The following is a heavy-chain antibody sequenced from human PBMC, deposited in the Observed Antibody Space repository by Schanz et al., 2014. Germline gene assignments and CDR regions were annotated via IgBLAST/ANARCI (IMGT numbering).Heavy chain of an antibody. Sequence: VQLEQSGAEVKKPGSSVKVSCKASGGTFISYGINWVRQAPGQGLEWMGWISAYNGNTNYAQKLQGRVTMTTDTSTSTAYMELRSLRSDDTAVYYCAGTYCSSTSCYTGYYYMDVWGKGTTVTVSS. D-gene: IGHD2-2*02. CDR3: AGTYCSSTSCYTGYYYMDV. CDR2: ISAYNGNT. CDR1: GGTFISYG. J-gene: IGHJ6*03. V-gene: IGHV1-18*01.